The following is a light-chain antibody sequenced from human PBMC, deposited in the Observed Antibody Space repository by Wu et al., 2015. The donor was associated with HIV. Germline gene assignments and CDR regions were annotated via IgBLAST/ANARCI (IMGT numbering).Light chain of an antibody. CDR1: QSFSSNY. V-gene: IGKV3-20*01. J-gene: IGKJ1*01. CDR3: QQYGNSPPWT. CDR2: GAS. Sequence: EIVLTQSPGTLSLSPGERASLSCRANQSFSSNYLAWYQQKPGQAPRLLIYGASSRATDIPDRFSGSGSGTDFTLTISRLEPEDFAVYYCQQYGNSPPWTFGQGTKVEIK.